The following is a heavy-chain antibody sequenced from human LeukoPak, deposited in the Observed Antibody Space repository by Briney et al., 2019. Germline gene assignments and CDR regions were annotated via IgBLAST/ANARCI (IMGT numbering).Heavy chain of an antibody. Sequence: PSETLSLTCTVSGDPISSFYWSWIRQPPGKGLEWVGYIFYSGSTNYNPSLKSRATISVDMSKNQFSLKVRSVTAADTAVYYCARGWASTWYYFDNWGQGTLVTVSS. CDR2: IFYSGST. V-gene: IGHV4-59*01. CDR1: GDPISSFY. CDR3: ARGWASTWYYFDN. J-gene: IGHJ4*02. D-gene: IGHD2-2*01.